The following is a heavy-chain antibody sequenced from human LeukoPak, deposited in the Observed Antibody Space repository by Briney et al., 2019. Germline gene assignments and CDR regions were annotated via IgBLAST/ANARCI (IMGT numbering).Heavy chain of an antibody. CDR1: GGTFSSYA. D-gene: IGHD4-17*01. Sequence: SVKVSCKASGGTFSSYAISWVRQAPGQGLEWMGRIIPILGIANYAQKFQGRVTITADKSTSTAYMELSSLRSEDTAVYYCARLYGDYAGDYWGQGTLVTVSS. V-gene: IGHV1-69*04. J-gene: IGHJ4*02. CDR2: IIPILGIA. CDR3: ARLYGDYAGDY.